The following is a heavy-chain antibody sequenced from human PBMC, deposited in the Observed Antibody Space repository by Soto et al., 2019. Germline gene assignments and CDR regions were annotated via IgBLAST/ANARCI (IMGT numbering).Heavy chain of an antibody. CDR2: IYSGGST. J-gene: IGHJ4*02. V-gene: IGHV3-66*01. Sequence: EVQLVESGGGLVLPGGSLRLSCAASGITVSSNYMSSVRQAPGKGLEWVSVIYSGGSTYYADSVKGRFTISRDNSKNTQYVQMNSLRAEVTAVYYCARDFYYHGSGTMGGYFDYWGQGTLVTVSS. CDR1: GITVSSNY. CDR3: ARDFYYHGSGTMGGYFDY. D-gene: IGHD3-10*01.